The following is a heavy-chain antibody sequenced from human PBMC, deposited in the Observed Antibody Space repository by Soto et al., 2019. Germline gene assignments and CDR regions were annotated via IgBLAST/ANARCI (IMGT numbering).Heavy chain of an antibody. CDR1: GGSFSGYY. Sequence: TSETLSLTCAVYGGSFSGYYWSWIRQPPGKGLEWIGYIYYSGSTYYNPSLKSRVTISVGTSKNQFSLKLSSVTAADTAVLYCARGGVAAILYWFDPWRQGTQVIVSS. D-gene: IGHD2-15*01. J-gene: IGHJ5*02. CDR2: IYYSGST. CDR3: ARGGVAAILYWFDP. V-gene: IGHV4-34*01.